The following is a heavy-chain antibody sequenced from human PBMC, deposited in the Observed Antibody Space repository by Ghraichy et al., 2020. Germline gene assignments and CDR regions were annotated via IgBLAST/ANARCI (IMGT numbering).Heavy chain of an antibody. CDR3: AKDRGTMVRGARDSPYYYYYGMDV. CDR1: GFTFSSYG. V-gene: IGHV3-30*18. Sequence: GGSLRLSCAASGFTFSSYGMHWVRQAPGKGLEWVAVISYDGSNKYYADSVKGRFTISRDNSKNTLYLQMNSLRAEDTAVYYCAKDRGTMVRGARDSPYYYYYGMDVWGQGTTVTVSS. CDR2: ISYDGSNK. D-gene: IGHD3-10*01. J-gene: IGHJ6*02.